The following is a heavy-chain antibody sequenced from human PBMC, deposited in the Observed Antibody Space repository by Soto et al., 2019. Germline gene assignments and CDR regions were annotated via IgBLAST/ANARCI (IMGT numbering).Heavy chain of an antibody. CDR3: ARDWTWSITGNNWFDP. V-gene: IGHV3-30-3*01. Sequence: QVQLVESGGGVVQPGRSLRLSCAASGFTFSSYAMHWVRQAPGKGLEWVAVISYDGSNKYYADSVKGRFTISRDNSKNTLYLQMNSLRAEDTAVYYCARDWTWSITGNNWFDPWGQGTLVTVSS. CDR2: ISYDGSNK. D-gene: IGHD1-20*01. J-gene: IGHJ5*02. CDR1: GFTFSSYA.